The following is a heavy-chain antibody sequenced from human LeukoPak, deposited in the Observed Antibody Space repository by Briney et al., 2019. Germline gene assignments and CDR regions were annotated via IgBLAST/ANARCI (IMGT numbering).Heavy chain of an antibody. V-gene: IGHV3-30*02. CDR1: GFTFSSYG. Sequence: GGSLRLSCAASGFTFSSYGMHWVRQAPGKGLEWVAYIQYDGSNKCHADSVKGRFTISRDNSKNTLSLQMSSLRAEDTAVYYCVRDLLSLPQKYFDSWGQGTLVTVSS. CDR2: IQYDGSNK. CDR3: VRDLLSLPQKYFDS. D-gene: IGHD2-15*01. J-gene: IGHJ4*02.